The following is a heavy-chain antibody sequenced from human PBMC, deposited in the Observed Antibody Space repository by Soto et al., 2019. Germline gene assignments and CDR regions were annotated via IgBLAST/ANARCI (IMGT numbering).Heavy chain of an antibody. CDR3: ARGYTGYDPLFPFEL. J-gene: IGHJ4*02. CDR2: MNPNSGNT. CDR1: GYTFTHYD. Sequence: QVQLVQSGAEVKNPGASVMLSCKAFGYTFTHYDISWVRQATGQGLVWMGWMNPNSGNTVYSQNFQGRVTMTRSTSTATAYMELSSLQYEDTAIYYCARGYTGYDPLFPFELWGQGTLVTVSS. D-gene: IGHD5-12*01. V-gene: IGHV1-8*01.